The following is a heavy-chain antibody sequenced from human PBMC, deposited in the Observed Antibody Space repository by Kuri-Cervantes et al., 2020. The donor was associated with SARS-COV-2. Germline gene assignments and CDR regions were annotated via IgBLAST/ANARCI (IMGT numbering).Heavy chain of an antibody. CDR2: IIPILGTA. J-gene: IGHJ6*03. D-gene: IGHD6-13*01. CDR1: GGTFSSYA. CDR3: ARGGWIIAAAGGYYYYYMDV. Sequence: ASVKVSCKASGGTFSSYAISWLRQAPGQGLEWMGGIIPILGTANYAQKFQGRVTITTDESASTAYMELSSLRSEDTAVYYCARGGWIIAAAGGYYYYYMDVWGKGTTVTVSS. V-gene: IGHV1-69*05.